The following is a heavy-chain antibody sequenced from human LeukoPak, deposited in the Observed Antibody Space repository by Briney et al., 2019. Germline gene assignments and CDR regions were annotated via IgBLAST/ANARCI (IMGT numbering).Heavy chain of an antibody. CDR3: AREHCSGGSCYSGWFDP. J-gene: IGHJ5*02. D-gene: IGHD2-15*01. CDR1: GGSISSYY. Sequence: SATLSLTRTVSGGSISSYYWSWIRQPPGKGLEWIWYIYYSGSTNYSPSLKSRVTISVDTSKNQFSLKLSSVTAADTAVYYCAREHCSGGSCYSGWFDPWGQGTLVTVSS. V-gene: IGHV4-59*01. CDR2: IYYSGST.